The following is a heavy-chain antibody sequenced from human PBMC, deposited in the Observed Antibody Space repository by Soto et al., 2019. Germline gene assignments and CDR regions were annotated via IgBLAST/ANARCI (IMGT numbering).Heavy chain of an antibody. J-gene: IGHJ6*02. CDR1: GYTFTSYY. CDR3: ARRDSSSWYVYYYYGMDV. CDR2: MNPNSGNT. Sequence: ASVKVSCKASGYTFTSYYINWVRQATGQGLEWMGWMNPNSGNTGYAQKFQGRVTMTRNTSISTAYMELSSLRSEDTAVYYCARRDSSSWYVYYYYGMDVWGQGTTVTVSS. D-gene: IGHD6-13*01. V-gene: IGHV1-8*01.